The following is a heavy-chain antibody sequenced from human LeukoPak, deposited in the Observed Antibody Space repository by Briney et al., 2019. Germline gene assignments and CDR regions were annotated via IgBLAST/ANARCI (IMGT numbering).Heavy chain of an antibody. Sequence: PGGSLRLSCAASGFTFSSYAMSWVRQAPGRGLEWVANIKQDGNEKYHVDSVKGRFTISRDNAKNSLYLQMNSLRAEDTAVYYCTSGENWKTTFDFWGQGTLVTVSS. CDR1: GFTFSSYA. V-gene: IGHV3-7*01. J-gene: IGHJ4*02. D-gene: IGHD1-1*01. CDR2: IKQDGNEK. CDR3: TSGENWKTTFDF.